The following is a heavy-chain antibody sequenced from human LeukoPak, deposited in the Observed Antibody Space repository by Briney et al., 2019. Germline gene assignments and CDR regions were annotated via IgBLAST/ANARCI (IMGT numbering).Heavy chain of an antibody. V-gene: IGHV3-21*01. D-gene: IGHD6-6*01. J-gene: IGHJ4*02. CDR3: ARAFGYSSSLGGY. Sequence: GGSLRLSCAASGFTFSSYSMNWVRQAPGKGLEWVSGVTVGGVSTYYADSVKGRFTISRDNAKNSLYLQMNSLRAEDTAVYYCARAFGYSSSLGGYWGQGTLVTVSS. CDR1: GFTFSSYS. CDR2: VTVGGVST.